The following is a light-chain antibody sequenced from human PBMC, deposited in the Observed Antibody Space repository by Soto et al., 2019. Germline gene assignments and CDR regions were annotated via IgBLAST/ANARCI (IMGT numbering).Light chain of an antibody. V-gene: IGLV1-51*01. CDR2: DNN. CDR3: GTWDSAGDVV. Sequence: QSVLTQPPSVSAAPGQKVTISCSGSSSNIGNNYVSWYQQLPGTAPKLLIYDNNKRPSGIPDRFSGSKSGTSATLGITGLQTGDEADYYCGTWDSAGDVVFGGGTKLTVL. CDR1: SSNIGNNY. J-gene: IGLJ2*01.